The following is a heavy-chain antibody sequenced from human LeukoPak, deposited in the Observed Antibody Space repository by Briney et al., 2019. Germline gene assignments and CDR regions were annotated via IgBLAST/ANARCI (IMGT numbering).Heavy chain of an antibody. Sequence: SGTLSLTCAVSGGSISSNIWWTWARQPPGKGLEWIGEIFHSASPNYTPSLKSRVIMSVDTSKNQFSLKLSSVTAADTAVYYCARGDSSWYYFDYWGQETLVTVSS. CDR1: GGSISSNIW. J-gene: IGHJ4*02. CDR3: ARGDSSWYYFDY. V-gene: IGHV4-4*02. CDR2: IFHSASP. D-gene: IGHD6-13*01.